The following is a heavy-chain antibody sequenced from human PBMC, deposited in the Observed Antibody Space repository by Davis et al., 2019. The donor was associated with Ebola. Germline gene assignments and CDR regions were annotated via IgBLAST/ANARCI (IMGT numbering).Heavy chain of an antibody. CDR3: ARDSTDYGDSQDY. CDR2: ISYDGSNK. D-gene: IGHD4-17*01. Sequence: GESLKISCAASGFTFSSYAMHWVRQAPGKGLEWVAVISYDGSNKYYADSVKGRFTISRDNSKNTLYLQMNSLRAEDTAVYYCARDSTDYGDSQDYWGQGTLVTVSS. J-gene: IGHJ4*02. V-gene: IGHV3-30-3*01. CDR1: GFTFSSYA.